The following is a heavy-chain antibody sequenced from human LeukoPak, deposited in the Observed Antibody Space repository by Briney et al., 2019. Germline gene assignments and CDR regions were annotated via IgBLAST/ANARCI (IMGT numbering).Heavy chain of an antibody. CDR1: GGSISSYY. J-gene: IGHJ6*02. CDR3: ARDNWNYGSSMDV. CDR2: IYYSGST. Sequence: SETLSLTCTVSGGSISSYYWSWIRQPPGKGLEWIGYIYYSGSTNYNPSLKSRVTISVGTSKNQFSLKLSSVTAADTAVYYCARDNWNYGSSMDVWGQGTTVTVSS. D-gene: IGHD1-7*01. V-gene: IGHV4-59*01.